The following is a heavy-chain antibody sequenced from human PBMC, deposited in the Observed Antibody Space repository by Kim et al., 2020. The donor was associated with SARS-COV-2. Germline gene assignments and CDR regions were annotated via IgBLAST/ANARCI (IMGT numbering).Heavy chain of an antibody. J-gene: IGHJ5*02. CDR2: IYGGGSST. Sequence: GGSLRLSCVASGFTFSTYAMSWVRQAPGKGLEWVSLIYGGGSSTYYADSVNGRFTISRDNSKNTLYLQMNSLRDEDTAVYYCAKAYTGYDNWFDPWGQGTLVTVSA. D-gene: IGHD5-12*01. V-gene: IGHV3-23*03. CDR3: AKAYTGYDNWFDP. CDR1: GFTFSTYA.